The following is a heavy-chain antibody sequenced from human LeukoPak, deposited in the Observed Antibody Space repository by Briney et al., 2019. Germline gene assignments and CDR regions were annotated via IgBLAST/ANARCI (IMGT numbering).Heavy chain of an antibody. CDR1: GFTFSSYA. Sequence: GGSLRLSCAASGFTFSSYAVGWVRQAPGKGLEWVSVIGVSGTSRYYADSVKDRFTISRDNSKSTLYLQMNRLRVEDTAVCYCAKEAPGHFDLWGRGTLVTVSS. CDR3: AKEAPGHFDL. J-gene: IGHJ2*01. V-gene: IGHV3-23*01. CDR2: IGVSGTSR.